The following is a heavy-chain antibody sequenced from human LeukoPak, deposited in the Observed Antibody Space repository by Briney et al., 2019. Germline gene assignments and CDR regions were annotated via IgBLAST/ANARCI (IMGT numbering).Heavy chain of an antibody. D-gene: IGHD2-21*02. V-gene: IGHV3-23*01. CDR1: GFTFTSYA. Sequence: GGSLRLSCAASGFTFTSYAMSWVRQAPGKGLEWVSAMSGSGESTDYADSVKGRFTISRDNSKNTLYLQMNSLRAEDTAVYYCARTSKGMVTAIPGYYYYYMDVWGKGTTVTVSS. J-gene: IGHJ6*03. CDR2: MSGSGEST. CDR3: ARTSKGMVTAIPGYYYYYMDV.